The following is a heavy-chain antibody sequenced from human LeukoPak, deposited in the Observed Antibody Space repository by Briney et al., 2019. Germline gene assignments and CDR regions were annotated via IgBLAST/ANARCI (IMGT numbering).Heavy chain of an antibody. CDR2: IIPMFDTT. Sequence: GSSVKVSCKVSGGTFSSHAISWVRQAPGQGPEWMGRIIPMFDTTNFAQKFQGRVSITTDKSTSTAYMELNSLTSDDTAVYYCAREVGFWGGYLRPYHMDVWGKGSTVAVSS. J-gene: IGHJ6*04. V-gene: IGHV1-69*05. CDR1: GGTFSSHA. CDR3: AREVGFWGGYLRPYHMDV. D-gene: IGHD5-12*01.